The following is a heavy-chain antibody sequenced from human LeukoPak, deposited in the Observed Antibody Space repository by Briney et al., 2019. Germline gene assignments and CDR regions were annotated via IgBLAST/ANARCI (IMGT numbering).Heavy chain of an antibody. Sequence: SETLSLTCAVYGGSFSGYYWSWIRQPPGKGLEWIGEINHSGSTNYNPSLKSRVTISVDTSKNQFSLKLSSVTAADTAVYCCARLDCSGGSCYMDYWGQGTLVTVSS. V-gene: IGHV4-34*01. J-gene: IGHJ4*02. CDR2: INHSGST. CDR1: GGSFSGYY. D-gene: IGHD2-15*01. CDR3: ARLDCSGGSCYMDY.